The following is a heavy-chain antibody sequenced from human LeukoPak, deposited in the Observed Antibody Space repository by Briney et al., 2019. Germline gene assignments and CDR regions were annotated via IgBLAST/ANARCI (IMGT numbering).Heavy chain of an antibody. V-gene: IGHV3-9*01. CDR1: GCTFDDYA. Sequence: GGSLRLSCVASGCTFDDYAMHWVRQGPGKGLEWVSGINWNSGTLGYADSVKGRFTISRDNAKNSLYLEMNSLTPDDTALYYCTKAPGYYYYYIDVWGKGTTVTVSS. CDR2: INWNSGTL. J-gene: IGHJ6*03. CDR3: TKAPGYYYYYIDV.